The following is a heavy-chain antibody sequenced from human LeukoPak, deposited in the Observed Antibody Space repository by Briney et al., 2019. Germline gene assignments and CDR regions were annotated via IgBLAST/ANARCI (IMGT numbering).Heavy chain of an antibody. V-gene: IGHV4-59*08. Sequence: SETLSLTCTVSGGSISSYYWSWIRQPPGKGLEWIGYIYYSGSTNYNPSLKSRVTISVDTSKNQFSLKLSSVTAADTAVYYCARHVGYNPFDYWGQGTLVTVSS. D-gene: IGHD5-24*01. J-gene: IGHJ4*02. CDR3: ARHVGYNPFDY. CDR1: GGSISSYY. CDR2: IYYSGST.